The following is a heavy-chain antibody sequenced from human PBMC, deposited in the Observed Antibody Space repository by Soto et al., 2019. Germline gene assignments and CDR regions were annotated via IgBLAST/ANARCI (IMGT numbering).Heavy chain of an antibody. CDR2: IRGSGRTI. J-gene: IGHJ4*02. CDR1: GFTFSNYD. CDR3: ARGDDNSGYYYAVDS. V-gene: IGHV3-48*03. D-gene: IGHD3-22*01. Sequence: EVQLVESGGGLVQPGGSLRLSCEASGFTFSNYDMNWVRQAPGKGLEWVSYIRGSGRTIYYADSVKGRFTSSRDSAKKALFLQMNSLRAEDTALYYCARGDDNSGYYYAVDSWGQGTPVTVSS.